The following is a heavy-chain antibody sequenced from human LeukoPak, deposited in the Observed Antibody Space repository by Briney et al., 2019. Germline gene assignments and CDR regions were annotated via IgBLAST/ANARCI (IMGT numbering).Heavy chain of an antibody. D-gene: IGHD4-17*01. V-gene: IGHV4-59*01. Sequence: KPSETLSLTCTVSDGSITNYDWSWVRQPPGKGLEFIGHVHYSGTVNYNPSLRSRVTISIDTSKKHFFLKLKSVTAADTAVYYCARGYGDFRVEGRYFHSWGQGTLVTVSS. CDR3: ARGYGDFRVEGRYFHS. CDR1: DGSITNYD. J-gene: IGHJ4*02. CDR2: VHYSGTV.